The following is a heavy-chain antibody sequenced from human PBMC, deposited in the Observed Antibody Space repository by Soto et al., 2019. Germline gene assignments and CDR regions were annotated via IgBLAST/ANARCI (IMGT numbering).Heavy chain of an antibody. CDR3: ARGRSMVRGVNYYYGMDV. CDR2: IIPIFGTA. CDR1: GGTFSSYA. V-gene: IGHV1-69*12. J-gene: IGHJ6*02. Sequence: QVQLVQSGAEVKKPGSSVKVSCKASGGTFSSYAISWVRQAPGQGLEWMGGIIPIFGTANYAQKFQGRVTITAAESTSTAYMELSSLRSEDTAVYYCARGRSMVRGVNYYYGMDVWGQGTTVTVSS. D-gene: IGHD3-10*01.